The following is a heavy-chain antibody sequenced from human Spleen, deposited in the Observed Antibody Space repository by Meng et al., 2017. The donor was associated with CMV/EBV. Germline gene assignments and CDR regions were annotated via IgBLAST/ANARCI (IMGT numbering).Heavy chain of an antibody. Sequence: ASVKVSCKASGYTFTSYGIIWVRQAPGQGLEWMGWISAYNGNTNYAQKLQGRVTMTTDTSTSTAYMELRSLRSDDTAVYYCARDTSYDFWSGPSDAFDIWGQGTMVTVSS. CDR3: ARDTSYDFWSGPSDAFDI. CDR1: GYTFTSYG. D-gene: IGHD3-3*01. J-gene: IGHJ3*02. V-gene: IGHV1-18*01. CDR2: ISAYNGNT.